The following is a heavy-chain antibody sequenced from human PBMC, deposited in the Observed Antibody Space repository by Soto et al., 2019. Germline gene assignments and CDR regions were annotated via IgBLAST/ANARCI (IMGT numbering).Heavy chain of an antibody. CDR3: ARDQDIVAPTRTGYYYYGMDV. Sequence: PGGSLRLSCAAPGFTFSSYGMYWVRQAPGKGLEWVAVISYDGRNKDYAESVKGRFTISRDNSKSTLLMQMNSLRADDTAVYYCARDQDIVAPTRTGYYYYGMDVWGQGTTVTVSS. CDR1: GFTFSSYG. V-gene: IGHV3-30*03. CDR2: ISYDGRNK. D-gene: IGHD5-12*01. J-gene: IGHJ6*02.